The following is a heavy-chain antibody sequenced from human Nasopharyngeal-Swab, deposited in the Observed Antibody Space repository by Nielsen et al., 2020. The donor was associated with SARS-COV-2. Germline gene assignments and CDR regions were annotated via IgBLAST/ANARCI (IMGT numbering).Heavy chain of an antibody. J-gene: IGHJ6*02. CDR2: IWYDGSNK. Sequence: GESLKSSCAASGFTFSSYGMHWVRQAPGKGPERVAVIWYDGSNKYYADSVKGRFTISRDNSKNTLYLQMNSLRAEDTAVYYCARDWYSSSSDHYYYGMDVWGQGTTVTVSS. CDR1: GFTFSSYG. CDR3: ARDWYSSSSDHYYYGMDV. D-gene: IGHD6-6*01. V-gene: IGHV3-33*01.